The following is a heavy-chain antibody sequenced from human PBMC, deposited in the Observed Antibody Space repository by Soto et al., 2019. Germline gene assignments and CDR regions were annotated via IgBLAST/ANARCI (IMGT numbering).Heavy chain of an antibody. CDR2: ISGSGGST. J-gene: IGHJ3*02. CDR3: ANDYRSRKGTFACDDFDI. D-gene: IGHD3-16*01. V-gene: IGHV3-23*01. CDR1: GFTFSSYA. Sequence: GGSLRLSCAASGFTFSSYAMSWVRQAPGKGLEWVSAISGSGGSTYYADSVKGRFTISRDNSKNTLYLQMNSLRAEDRAVYYCANDYRSRKGTFACDDFDIWGQGTMVTVSS.